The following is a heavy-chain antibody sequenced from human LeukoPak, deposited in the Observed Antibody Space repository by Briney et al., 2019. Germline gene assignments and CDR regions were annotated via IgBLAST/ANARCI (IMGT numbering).Heavy chain of an antibody. CDR1: GGSISGYQ. D-gene: IGHD6-19*01. V-gene: IGHV4-59*01. J-gene: IGHJ4*02. CDR3: ARHGPQWLAAFDY. CDR2: ISYSGST. Sequence: SETLSLTCIVSGGSISGYQWSWIRQPPGKGLEWIGNISYSGSTNYNPSLKSRVTISIDTSKNQFSLKLTSVTAADTAVYYCARHGPQWLAAFDYWGQGTLVTDSA.